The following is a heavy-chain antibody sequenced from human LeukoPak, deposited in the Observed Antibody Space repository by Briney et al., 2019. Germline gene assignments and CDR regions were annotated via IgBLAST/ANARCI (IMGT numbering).Heavy chain of an antibody. V-gene: IGHV3-48*04. D-gene: IGHD3-10*01. Sequence: GGSLRLSCAASGFTFSSYSMNWVRQAPGKGLEWVSYISSSSSTIYYADSVKGRFTISRDNAKNSLYLQMNSLRAEDTAVYYCARDGYYGSGSYYPPPYFDYWGQGTLVTVTS. CDR3: ARDGYYGSGSYYPPPYFDY. CDR2: ISSSSSTI. CDR1: GFTFSSYS. J-gene: IGHJ4*02.